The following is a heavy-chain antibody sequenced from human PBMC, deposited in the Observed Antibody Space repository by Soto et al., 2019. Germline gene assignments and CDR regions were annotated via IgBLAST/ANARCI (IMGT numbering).Heavy chain of an antibody. CDR2: ISAYNGNT. CDR1: GYTFTSYG. Sequence: QVQLVQSGAEVKKPGASVKVSCKASGYTFTSYGISWVRQAPGQGLEWMGWISAYNGNTNYAQKLQGRVTMTTDTSTSTVYMELRSLRSDDTAVYYCARDPYDFWSGYHQSYFDYWGQGTLVTVSS. V-gene: IGHV1-18*01. CDR3: ARDPYDFWSGYHQSYFDY. J-gene: IGHJ4*02. D-gene: IGHD3-3*01.